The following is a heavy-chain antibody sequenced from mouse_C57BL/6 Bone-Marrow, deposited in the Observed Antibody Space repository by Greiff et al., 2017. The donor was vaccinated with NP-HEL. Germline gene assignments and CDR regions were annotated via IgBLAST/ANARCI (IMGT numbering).Heavy chain of an antibody. CDR1: GFTFSSYA. V-gene: IGHV5-4*01. CDR2: ISDGGSYT. Sequence: EVQVVESGGGLVKPGGSLKLSCAASGFTFSSYAMSWVRQTPEKRLEWVAIISDGGSYTYYPDNVKGRFTISRDNAKNNLYLQMSHLKSEDTAMYYCARERLYSMDYWGQGTSVTVSS. D-gene: IGHD3-2*02. CDR3: ARERLYSMDY. J-gene: IGHJ4*01.